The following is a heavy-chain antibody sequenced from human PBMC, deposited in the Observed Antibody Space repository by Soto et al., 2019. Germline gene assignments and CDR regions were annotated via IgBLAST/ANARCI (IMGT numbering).Heavy chain of an antibody. Sequence: SETRSLTCTVSGGSVSNSNYYWGWIRQSPGKGLEWIGSVYYRVRSYSKSSVKSRITISVDTSKNQFSLNLNSVTASDTAVYYCVSQRTTVLTQAYCDCLGPGAFVNLSS. V-gene: IGHV4-39*01. D-gene: IGHD4-4*01. J-gene: IGHJ4*02. CDR3: VSQRTTVLTQAYCDC. CDR2: VYYRVRS. CDR1: GGSVSNSNYY.